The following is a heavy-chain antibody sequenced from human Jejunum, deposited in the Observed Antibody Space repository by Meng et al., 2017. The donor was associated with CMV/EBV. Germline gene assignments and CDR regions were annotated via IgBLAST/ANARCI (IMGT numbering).Heavy chain of an antibody. J-gene: IGHJ4*02. CDR1: DGSISSGHYY. CDR2: LYTSGST. V-gene: IGHV4-61*02. Sequence: QGRLQESGPGWVKPSQPLSLPVAVSDGSISSGHYYWSWIRQPAGKGLEWIGRLYTSGSTTYNPSLKSRVTFSVDTSKNQFSLKLNSVTAADTAVYYCARDARGIAAAGVYWGQGTLVTVSS. CDR3: ARDARGIAAAGVY. D-gene: IGHD6-13*01.